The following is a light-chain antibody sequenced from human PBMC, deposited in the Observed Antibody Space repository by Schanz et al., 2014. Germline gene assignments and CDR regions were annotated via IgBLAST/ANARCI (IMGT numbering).Light chain of an antibody. J-gene: IGLJ1*01. CDR2: EVS. CDR1: SSDVGAYNY. Sequence: SALTQPPSASGSPGQSVTISCTGTSSDVGAYNYVSWYQQQPGKAPKLMIYEVSKRPSGVPDRFSGSKSGNTASLSVSGLQAEDEADYYCSSYTSSSTLGFFGTGTKLTVL. CDR3: SSYTSSSTLGF. V-gene: IGLV2-8*01.